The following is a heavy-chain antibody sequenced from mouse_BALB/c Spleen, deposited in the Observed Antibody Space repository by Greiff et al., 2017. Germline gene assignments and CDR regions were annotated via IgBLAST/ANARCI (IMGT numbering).Heavy chain of an antibody. Sequence: VQLQQSGAELVKPGASVKLSCTASGYNINDTYMHWVKQRPEQGLEWIGRIDPANGNTKYDPKFQGKATITADTSSNTAYLQLSSLTSEDTAVYYCASHYGYLDDWGEGTTVTVSS. CDR1: GYNINDTY. V-gene: IGHV14-3*02. J-gene: IGHJ1*01. CDR3: ASHYGYLDD. CDR2: IDPANGNT.